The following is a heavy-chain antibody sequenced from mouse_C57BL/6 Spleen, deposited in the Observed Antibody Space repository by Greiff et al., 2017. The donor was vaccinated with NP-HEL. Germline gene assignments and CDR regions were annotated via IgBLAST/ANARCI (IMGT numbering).Heavy chain of an antibody. CDR2: IYPSDSET. CDR3: ARGRNWDRFAY. Sequence: QVQLKQPGAELVRPGSSVKLSCKASGYTFTSYWMDWVKQRPGQGLEWIGNIYPSDSETHYNPKFKDKATLTVDKSSSTAYMQLSSLTSEDSAVYYCARGRNWDRFAYWGQGTMVT. CDR1: GYTFTSYW. V-gene: IGHV1-61*01. D-gene: IGHD4-1*01. J-gene: IGHJ3*01.